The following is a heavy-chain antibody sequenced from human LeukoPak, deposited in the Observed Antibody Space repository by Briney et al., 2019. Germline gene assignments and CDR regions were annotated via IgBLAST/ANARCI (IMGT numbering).Heavy chain of an antibody. CDR2: IRYDGSNQ. CDR1: RFTFSSYG. Sequence: SGGSLRLSCAASRFTFSSYGMHWVRQAPGKGLQWVAYIRYDGSNQYYADSAKGRFTISRDNSKNTLYLQMNSLRAEDTAVYYCVTTPNWGQGTLVTVSS. J-gene: IGHJ4*02. V-gene: IGHV3-30*02. CDR3: VTTPN. D-gene: IGHD1-1*01.